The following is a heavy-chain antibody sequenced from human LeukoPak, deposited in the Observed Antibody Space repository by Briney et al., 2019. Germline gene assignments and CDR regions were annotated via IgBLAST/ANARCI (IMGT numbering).Heavy chain of an antibody. J-gene: IGHJ4*02. D-gene: IGHD5-18*01. V-gene: IGHV1-3*01. CDR2: INAGNGNT. CDR3: YRAGGYSYVDY. CDR1: GYTFTSYA. Sequence: GASVKVSCKASGYTFTSYAMHWVRQAPGQRLEWMGWINAGNGNTKYSQKFQGRVTITRDTSASTAYMELSSLRSEDTAVYYCYRAGGYSYVDYWGQGTLVTVSS.